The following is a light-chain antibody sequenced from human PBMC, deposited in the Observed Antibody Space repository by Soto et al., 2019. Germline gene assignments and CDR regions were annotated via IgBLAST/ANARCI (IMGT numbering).Light chain of an antibody. CDR2: GAS. CDR3: QQYNNWPPDRT. V-gene: IGKV3-15*01. CDR1: QSVSSN. Sequence: EIVMTQSPATLSVSPGERATLSFSASQSVSSNLAWYQQKPGQAPRLLIYGASTRATGIPARFSGSGTGTEFTLLIRSLQSEDFAIYVCQQYNNWPPDRTFGQGTKVEIK. J-gene: IGKJ1*01.